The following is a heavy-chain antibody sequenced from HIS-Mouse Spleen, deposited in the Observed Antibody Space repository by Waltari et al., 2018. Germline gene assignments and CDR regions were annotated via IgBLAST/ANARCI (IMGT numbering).Heavy chain of an antibody. CDR1: GYTFTGYY. D-gene: IGHD6-19*01. J-gene: IGHJ4*02. CDR2: INPNRGGT. Sequence: QVQLVQSGAEVKKPGASVKVSCKASGYTFTGYYMHWVRQAPGQGLEGRGWINPNRGGTNYAQKFQGRVTMTRETSISTAYMELSRLRSDDTAVYYCARAQQWGFDYWGQGTLVTVSS. CDR3: ARAQQWGFDY. V-gene: IGHV1-2*02.